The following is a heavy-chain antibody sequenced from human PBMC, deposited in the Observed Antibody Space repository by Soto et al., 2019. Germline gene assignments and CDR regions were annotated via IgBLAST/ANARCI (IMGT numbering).Heavy chain of an antibody. D-gene: IGHD4-17*01. V-gene: IGHV1-18*01. CDR2: ISAYNGNT. CDR1: GYTFTSYG. J-gene: IGHJ4*02. Sequence: ASVKVSCKASGYTFTSYGISWVRQAPGQGLEWMGWISAYNGNTNCAQKLQGRVTMTTDTSTSTAYMELRSLRSDDTAVYYCARVHDYGDVGEYYFDYWGQGTLVTVSS. CDR3: ARVHDYGDVGEYYFDY.